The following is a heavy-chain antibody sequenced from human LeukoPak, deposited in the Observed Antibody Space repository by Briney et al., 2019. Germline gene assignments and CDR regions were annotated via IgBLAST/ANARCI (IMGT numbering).Heavy chain of an antibody. Sequence: ASVKVSRKASGYTFTSYGISWVRQAPGQGLEWMGWISAYSGNTNYAQKLQDRVTMTTDTSTSTAYMELRSLRSDDTAVYYCARMRAIVGATLPADYWGQGTLVTVSS. CDR2: ISAYSGNT. CDR3: ARMRAIVGATLPADY. D-gene: IGHD1-26*01. CDR1: GYTFTSYG. J-gene: IGHJ4*02. V-gene: IGHV1-18*01.